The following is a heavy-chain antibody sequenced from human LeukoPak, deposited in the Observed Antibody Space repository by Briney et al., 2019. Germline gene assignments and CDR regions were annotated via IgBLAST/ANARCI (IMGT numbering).Heavy chain of an antibody. CDR3: ATYSSFFDY. Sequence: SETLSLTCTVSGGSISSGGYYWSWIRQPPGKGLEWIGYIYHSGSTYYNPSLKSRVTISVDRSQNQFSLKLSSVTAADTAVYYCATYSSFFDYWGQGTLVTVSS. D-gene: IGHD3-22*01. J-gene: IGHJ4*02. CDR1: GGSISSGGYY. CDR2: IYHSGST. V-gene: IGHV4-30-2*01.